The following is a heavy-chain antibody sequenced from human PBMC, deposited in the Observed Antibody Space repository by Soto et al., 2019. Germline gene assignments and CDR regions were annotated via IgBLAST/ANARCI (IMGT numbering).Heavy chain of an antibody. Sequence: SETLSLTRTIYGGSFSGYYWTWIRQPPGKGLEWIGEINHSGTTNYSPSLKRRVSISVDTSKDKFSLNLSSVTAADTAVYYCASGKTRTARPSLRYYYYGLDVWGQGTTVTSP. D-gene: IGHD6-6*01. CDR2: INHSGTT. CDR1: GGSFSGYY. V-gene: IGHV4-34*01. CDR3: ASGKTRTARPSLRYYYYGLDV. J-gene: IGHJ6*02.